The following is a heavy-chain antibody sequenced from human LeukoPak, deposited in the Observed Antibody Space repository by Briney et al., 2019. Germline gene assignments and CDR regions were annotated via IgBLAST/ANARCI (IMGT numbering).Heavy chain of an antibody. J-gene: IGHJ4*02. Sequence: GGSLRLSCAASGFAFNNYGIHWVRQAPGKGLEWVAVISYDGRNKHYPDSVKGRFTISRDISTDTLWLQMDSLRTEDTAVYYCAKGPLRGTAAAIDYWGQGTLVTVSS. CDR1: GFAFNNYG. D-gene: IGHD2-2*01. V-gene: IGHV3-30*18. CDR3: AKGPLRGTAAAIDY. CDR2: ISYDGRNK.